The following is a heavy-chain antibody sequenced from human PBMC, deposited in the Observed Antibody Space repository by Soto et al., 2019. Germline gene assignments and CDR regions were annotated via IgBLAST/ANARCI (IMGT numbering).Heavy chain of an antibody. D-gene: IGHD1-26*01. CDR2: MQPSTGRT. J-gene: IGHJ4*02. CDR1: GYSFTSLD. Sequence: ASVKVSCKASGYSFTSLDINWVRQTAGQGLEWMGWMQPSTGRTGYAQKFQGRVTMTRDTSINTAYMELTTLTSDGTAFYYCARGVSAGVDYWGQGTLVTVSS. V-gene: IGHV1-8*01. CDR3: ARGVSAGVDY.